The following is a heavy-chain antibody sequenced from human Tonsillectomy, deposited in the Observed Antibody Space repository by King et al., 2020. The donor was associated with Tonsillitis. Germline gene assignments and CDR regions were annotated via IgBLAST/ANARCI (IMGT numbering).Heavy chain of an antibody. D-gene: IGHD1-7*01. CDR3: ARDGPPKDWNYDVEAFDI. V-gene: IGHV3-48*01. Sequence: VQLVESGGGLVQPGGSLRLSCAASGFTFSSYSMNWVRQAPGKGLEWISYITSTSKTIYYADSVKGRFTISRDNAKNSLSLQMNSRRAEDTAVYYCARDGPPKDWNYDVEAFDIWGQGTMVTVSS. CDR2: ITSTSKTI. CDR1: GFTFSSYS. J-gene: IGHJ3*02.